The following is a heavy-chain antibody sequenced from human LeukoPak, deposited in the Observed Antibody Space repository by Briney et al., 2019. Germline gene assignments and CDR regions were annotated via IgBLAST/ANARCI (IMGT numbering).Heavy chain of an antibody. J-gene: IGHJ4*02. CDR2: ISAYNGNT. V-gene: IGHV1-18*01. CDR1: GGTFSSYA. Sequence: ASVKVSCKASGGTFSSYAISWVRQAPGQGLEWMGWISAYNGNTNYAQKLQGRVTMTTDTSTSTAYMELRSLRSDDTAVYYCARDRSDTAMVWGQGTLVTVSS. CDR3: ARDRSDTAMV. D-gene: IGHD5-18*01.